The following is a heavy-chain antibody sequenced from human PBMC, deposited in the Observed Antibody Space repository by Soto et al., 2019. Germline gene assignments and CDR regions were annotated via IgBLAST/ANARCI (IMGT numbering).Heavy chain of an antibody. V-gene: IGHV1-3*01. CDR3: APITVGY. Sequence: QVQLVQSGAEVKKPGASVKVSCKSSGYSFSNYAMHWVRQAPGQRLEWMGWINPGNGNTKYSQMFQGRVTITSDTSASTVYMELSSLRSEDTAGYYCAPITVGYWGQGTLVTVSS. J-gene: IGHJ4*02. CDR1: GYSFSNYA. CDR2: INPGNGNT. D-gene: IGHD1-26*01.